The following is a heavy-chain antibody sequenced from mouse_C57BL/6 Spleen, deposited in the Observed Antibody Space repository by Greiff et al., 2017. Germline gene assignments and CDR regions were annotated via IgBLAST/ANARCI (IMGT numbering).Heavy chain of an antibody. CDR1: GYTFTSYW. J-gene: IGHJ4*01. V-gene: IGHV1-64*01. CDR3: ARWRDYYAMDY. CDR2: IHPNSGST. Sequence: QVQLQQPGAELVKPGASVKLSCKASGYTFTSYWMHWEKQRPGQGLEWIGMIHPNSGSTNYNEKFKSKATLTVDKSSSTAYMQLSRLTSEDSAVXYCARWRDYYAMDYWGQGTSVTVSS.